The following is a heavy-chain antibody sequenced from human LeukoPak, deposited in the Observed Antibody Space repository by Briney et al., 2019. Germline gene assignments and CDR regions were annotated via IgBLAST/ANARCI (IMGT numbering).Heavy chain of an antibody. J-gene: IGHJ6*04. V-gene: IGHV3-30*04. CDR3: ARDGNSGYNSDYYYGMDV. CDR1: GFTFSSFA. D-gene: IGHD5-12*01. CDR2: ISYDGTNK. Sequence: GGSLRLSCAASGFTFSSFAMHWVRQAPGKGLEWVAVISYDGTNKYNADSVKGRFTISRDNPKNPLYLQMNGLRAEDTAVYYCARDGNSGYNSDYYYGMDVWGKGTTVTVSS.